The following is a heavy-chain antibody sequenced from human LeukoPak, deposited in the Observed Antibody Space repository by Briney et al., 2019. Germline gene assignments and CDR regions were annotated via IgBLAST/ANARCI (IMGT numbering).Heavy chain of an antibody. J-gene: IGHJ5*02. Sequence: SETLSLTCAVYGGSFSGYYWSWIRQPPGKGLEWIGEINHSGSTNYNPSLKSRVTISVDTSKNQFSLKLSSVTAADTAVYYCARGPAYCGGDCYSPYNWFDPWGQGTLATVSS. CDR2: INHSGST. V-gene: IGHV4-34*01. D-gene: IGHD2-21*02. CDR1: GGSFSGYY. CDR3: ARGPAYCGGDCYSPYNWFDP.